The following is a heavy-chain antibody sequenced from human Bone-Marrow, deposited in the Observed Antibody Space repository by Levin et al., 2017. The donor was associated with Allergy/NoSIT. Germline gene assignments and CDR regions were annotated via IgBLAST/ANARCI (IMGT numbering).Heavy chain of an antibody. Sequence: GESLKISCAASGFMFSSYWMTWVRQAPGKGLEWVADIKQDGSEKRYVDSVKGRFIISRDNARNLVFLQMNGLRSEDTSLYYCAKDNWGQPHIDAFDIWGQGTMVTVSS. CDR1: GFMFSSYW. V-gene: IGHV3-7*04. CDR3: AKDNWGQPHIDAFDI. CDR2: IKQDGSEK. D-gene: IGHD7-27*01. J-gene: IGHJ3*02.